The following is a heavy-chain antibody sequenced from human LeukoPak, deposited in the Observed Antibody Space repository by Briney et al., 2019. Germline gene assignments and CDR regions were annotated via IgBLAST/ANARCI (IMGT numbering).Heavy chain of an antibody. CDR1: GGSISSYY. CDR3: ARWSVWYNWDYYFDY. D-gene: IGHD6-19*01. J-gene: IGHJ4*02. V-gene: IGHV4-59*01. Sequence: SETLSLTCTVSGGSISSYYWSWIRQPPGKGLEWIGYIYYSGSTNYNPSLKSRVTISVDTSKNQFSLKLSSVTAADTAVYYCARWSVWYNWDYYFDYWGQGTLVTVSS. CDR2: IYYSGST.